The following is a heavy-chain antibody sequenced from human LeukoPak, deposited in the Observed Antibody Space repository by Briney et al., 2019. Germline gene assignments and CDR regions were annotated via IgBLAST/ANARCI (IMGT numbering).Heavy chain of an antibody. V-gene: IGHV3-23*01. CDR2: ISGSGGST. CDR1: GFTFSSYA. J-gene: IGHJ3*02. CDR3: ARDGYCSGGSCYPVGAFDI. D-gene: IGHD2-15*01. Sequence: PGGSLRLSCAASGFTFSSYAMSWVRQAPGKGLEWVSAISGSGGSTYYADSVKGRFTISRDNSKNTLYLQMNSLRAEDTAVYYCARDGYCSGGSCYPVGAFDIWGQGTMVTVSS.